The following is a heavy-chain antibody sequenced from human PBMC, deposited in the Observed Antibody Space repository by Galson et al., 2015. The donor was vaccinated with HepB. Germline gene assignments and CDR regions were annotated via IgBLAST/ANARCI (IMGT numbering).Heavy chain of an antibody. J-gene: IGHJ6*02. V-gene: IGHV3-30*02. D-gene: IGHD4-23*01. CDR2: IRYDGSNK. Sequence: SLRLSCAASGFTFSSYGMHWVRQAPGKGLEWVAFIRYDGSNKYYADSVKGRFTISRDNSKNTLYLQMNSLRAEDTAVYYCAKGGGLRWETHYYGMDVWGQGTTVTVSS. CDR1: GFTFSSYG. CDR3: AKGGGLRWETHYYGMDV.